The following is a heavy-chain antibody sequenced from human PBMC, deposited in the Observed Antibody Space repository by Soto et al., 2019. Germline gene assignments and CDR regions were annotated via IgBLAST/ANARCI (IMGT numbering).Heavy chain of an antibody. CDR2: IYYRCST. D-gene: IGHD2-8*02. CDR1: GGSISTYS. CDR3: LGDLSFEGHSSVVYLSYAMDL. V-gene: IGHV4-59*01. J-gene: IGHJ6*02. Sequence: SETLSLTCTVAGGSISTYSCSWVRQPPAQGLELVGCIYYRCSTNYNPSLKIRVTIFTDTSKNQFSLYLNPVTTADASVYYCLGDLSFEGHSSVVYLSYAMDLWGQGTPVTASS.